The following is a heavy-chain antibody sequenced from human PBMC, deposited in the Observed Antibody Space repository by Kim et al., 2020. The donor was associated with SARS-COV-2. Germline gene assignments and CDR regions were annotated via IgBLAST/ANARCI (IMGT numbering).Heavy chain of an antibody. CDR2: IYTSGST. V-gene: IGHV4-4*07. CDR1: GGSISSYY. CDR3: ARDTGDTIFGVVSSGGAGAPHTSVNSYYYYYGMDV. Sequence: SETLSLTCTVSGGSISSYYWSWIRQPAGKGLEWIGRIYTSGSTNYNPSLKSRVTMSVDTSKNQFSLKLSSVTAADTAVYYCARDTGDTIFGVVSSGGAGAPHTSVNSYYYYYGMDVWGQGTTVTVSS. J-gene: IGHJ6*02. D-gene: IGHD3-3*01.